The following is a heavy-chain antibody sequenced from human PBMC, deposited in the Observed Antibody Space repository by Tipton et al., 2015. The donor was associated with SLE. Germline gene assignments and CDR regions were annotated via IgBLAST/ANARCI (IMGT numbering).Heavy chain of an antibody. CDR2: INHSGST. CDR3: ARGAAAHDY. CDR1: GGSFSGYY. Sequence: LSLTCAVYGGSFSGYYWSWIRQPPGKGLEWIGEINHSGSTNYNPSLKSRVTISVDTSKNQFSLKLSSVTAADTAVYYCARGAAAHDYWGQGTLVTVSS. J-gene: IGHJ4*02. V-gene: IGHV4-34*01. D-gene: IGHD6-13*01.